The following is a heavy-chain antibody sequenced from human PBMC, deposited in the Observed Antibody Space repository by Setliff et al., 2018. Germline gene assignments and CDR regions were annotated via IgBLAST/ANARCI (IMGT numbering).Heavy chain of an antibody. CDR2: IYYSGTT. J-gene: IGHJ4*02. Sequence: SETLSLTCTVSGGYIRSFHWSWIRQPPGKGLEWIGYIYYSGTTNYNPSLKSRVTISVDTSKKQFSLNLNSVTAADTAMYYCAGGLNSDSWTFAYWGQGSLVTVSS. CDR1: GGYIRSFH. CDR3: AGGLNSDSWTFAY. V-gene: IGHV4-59*08. D-gene: IGHD2-15*01.